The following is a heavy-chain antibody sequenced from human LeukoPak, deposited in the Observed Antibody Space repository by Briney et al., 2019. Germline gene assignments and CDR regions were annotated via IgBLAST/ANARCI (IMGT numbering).Heavy chain of an antibody. V-gene: IGHV3-48*03. CDR1: GFTFSSYE. CDR2: ISSSGSTI. Sequence: QLGGSLRLSCAASGFTFSSYEMNWVRQAPGKGLEWVSYISSSGSTIYYADSVKGRFTISRDNAKNSLYLQMNSLRAEDTAVYYCARDHVDTAMVCFDYWGQGTLVTVSS. CDR3: ARDHVDTAMVCFDY. J-gene: IGHJ4*02. D-gene: IGHD5-18*01.